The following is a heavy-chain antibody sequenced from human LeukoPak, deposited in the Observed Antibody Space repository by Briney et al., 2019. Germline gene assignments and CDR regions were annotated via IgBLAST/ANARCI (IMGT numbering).Heavy chain of an antibody. CDR3: AKGGFSSAYSWDC. CDR2: ISGYGDSK. J-gene: IGHJ4*02. V-gene: IGHV3-23*01. D-gene: IGHD3-3*01. CDR1: GFTFSSYA. Sequence: GGSLRLSCAASGFTFSSYAMSWVRQVPGKGLEWVSAISGYGDSKPYADSVKGRFTISRDNSKNTLYLLMNSLSAENTAVYYCAKGGFSSAYSWDCWGQGTLVTVPS.